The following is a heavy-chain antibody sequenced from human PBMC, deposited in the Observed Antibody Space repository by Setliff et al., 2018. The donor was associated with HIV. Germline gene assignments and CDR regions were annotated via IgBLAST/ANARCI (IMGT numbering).Heavy chain of an antibody. D-gene: IGHD6-19*01. CDR2: INHSGKT. J-gene: IGHJ5*02. Sequence: SETLSLTCAVYGGSFSGFYWSWIRQAPGKGLEWIGEINHSGKTNYNPSLKSRITLSVDTSENQFSLRLASVTAADTAVYYCSRPRRVRSRAWYWFDIWGQGSLVTVSS. V-gene: IGHV4-34*01. CDR1: GGSFSGFY. CDR3: SRPRRVRSRAWYWFDI.